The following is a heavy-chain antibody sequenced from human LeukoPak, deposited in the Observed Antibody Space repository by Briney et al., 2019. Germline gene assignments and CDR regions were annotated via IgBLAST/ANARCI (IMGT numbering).Heavy chain of an antibody. D-gene: IGHD5-12*01. CDR2: INPSGGST. CDR3: AKSAPFAIVATTYFDY. J-gene: IGHJ4*02. V-gene: IGHV1-46*01. CDR1: GYTFTSYY. Sequence: ASVKVSCKASGYTFTSYYMHWVRQAPGQGLEWMGIINPSGGSTSYAQKFQGRVTMTRDTSTSTVYMELSSLRAEDTAVYYCAKSAPFAIVATTYFDYWGQGTLVTVSS.